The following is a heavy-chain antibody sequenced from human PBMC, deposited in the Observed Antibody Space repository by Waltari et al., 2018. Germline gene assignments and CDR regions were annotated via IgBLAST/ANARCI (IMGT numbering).Heavy chain of an antibody. J-gene: IGHJ6*03. CDR2: IYYSGSP. D-gene: IGHD6-25*01. V-gene: IGHV4-39*01. CDR3: ASIAADYYYYYMDV. Sequence: QLQLQESGPGLVKPSETLSLTCTVSGGSISSSSYYWGWIRQPPGKGLEWIGSIYYSGSPYYNPTLKSLVTISVGTSKNQFSLKLSSVPPADTAVYYCASIAADYYYYYMDVWGKGTTVTVSS. CDR1: GGSISSSSYY.